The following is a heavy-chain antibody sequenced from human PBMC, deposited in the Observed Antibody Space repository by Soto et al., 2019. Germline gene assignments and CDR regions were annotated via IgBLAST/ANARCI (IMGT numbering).Heavy chain of an antibody. J-gene: IGHJ4*02. Sequence: PGGSLRLSCAASGFTVSNYWMHWVRQAPGKGLVWVSRIDSGGSSTIYADSVKGRFTISRDNAKNTLYLQMNSLRAEDTAVYFCARDTSGYLVYWGQGTLVTVSS. V-gene: IGHV3-74*01. CDR1: GFTVSNYW. CDR2: IDSGGSST. D-gene: IGHD2-8*01. CDR3: ARDTSGYLVY.